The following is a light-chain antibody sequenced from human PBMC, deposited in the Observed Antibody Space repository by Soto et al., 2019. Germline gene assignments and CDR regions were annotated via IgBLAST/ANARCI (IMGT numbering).Light chain of an antibody. V-gene: IGKV3-11*01. J-gene: IGKJ5*01. CDR3: QQRSNWP. CDR1: QSVSNC. CDR2: DAS. Sequence: EIVLTQSPATLSLSPGERATLSCRASQSVSNCLPWYQQKPGQAPRLLIHDASNRATGIPARPSGSGSGTDSTLAISRVEPEDFAVYSGQQRSNWPFGQGTRLAIK.